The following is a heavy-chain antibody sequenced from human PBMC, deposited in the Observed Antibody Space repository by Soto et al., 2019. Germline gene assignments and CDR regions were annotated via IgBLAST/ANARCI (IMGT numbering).Heavy chain of an antibody. CDR1: GFTFNDHS. CDR2: ISWNSGSI. J-gene: IGHJ4*02. CDR3: AKDAPKFGDYVPRYFDY. Sequence: EVQLVESGGGLVQPGRSLRLSCAASGFTFNDHSMHWVRQAPGKGLEWVSGISWNSGSIGYADSVKGRFTISRDNAKNSLFLQMNSLRPEDSAFYYCAKDAPKFGDYVPRYFDYWSQGTLVTVSS. D-gene: IGHD4-17*01. V-gene: IGHV3-9*01.